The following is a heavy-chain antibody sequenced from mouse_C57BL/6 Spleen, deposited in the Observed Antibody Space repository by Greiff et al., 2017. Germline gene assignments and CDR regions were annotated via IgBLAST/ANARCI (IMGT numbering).Heavy chain of an antibody. V-gene: IGHV1-62-2*01. J-gene: IGHJ3*01. D-gene: IGHD1-1*01. CDR2: FYPGSGSI. CDR3: ARHEDPYYCVSSAAWLAY. CDR1: GYTFTEYT. Sequence: QVQLQQSGAELVKPGASVKLSCKASGYTFTEYTIHWVKQRSGQGLEWIGWFYPGSGSIKYNEKFKDKATLTAYKSSSTVDMELSRLPAEDSAVYCCARHEDPYYCVSSAAWLAYWGQGTLVTVSA.